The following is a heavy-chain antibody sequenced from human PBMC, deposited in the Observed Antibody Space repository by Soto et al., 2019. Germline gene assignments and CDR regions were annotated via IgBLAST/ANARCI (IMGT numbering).Heavy chain of an antibody. CDR1: GYTFTTYG. CDR3: AREEKVGTTAPWMVV. D-gene: IGHD1-26*01. CDR2: ISAYNGNA. Sequence: VQLMQSGAEVKKPGASVKVSCKASGYTFTTYGISWVRQAPGQGLEWMGWISAYNGNANYAQKLQDRVTMTTDTSTSTAYMELRSLRSDDTAVYYCAREEKVGTTAPWMVVWGQGTTVTVSS. J-gene: IGHJ6*02. V-gene: IGHV1-18*01.